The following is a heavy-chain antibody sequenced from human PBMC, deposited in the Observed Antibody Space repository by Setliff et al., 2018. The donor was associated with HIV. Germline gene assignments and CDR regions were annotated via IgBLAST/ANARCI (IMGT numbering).Heavy chain of an antibody. D-gene: IGHD3-16*01. CDR3: ARVVLLEPLTPGGTFDI. J-gene: IGHJ3*02. Sequence: LSLTCTVSGVSVSRDGYYWSWIRQLPGKDLEWIAFISYIGTTFYNPSLKSRLTISRVPAKNQFSLKLGSVTAADTAVYYCARVVLLEPLTPGGTFDIWGQGTTVTVSS. V-gene: IGHV4-31*03. CDR1: GVSVSRDGYY. CDR2: ISYIGTT.